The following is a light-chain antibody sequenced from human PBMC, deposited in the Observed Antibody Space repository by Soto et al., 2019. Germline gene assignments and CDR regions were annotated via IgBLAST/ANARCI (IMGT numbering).Light chain of an antibody. V-gene: IGLV4-69*01. CDR1: SGYSTYG. J-gene: IGLJ3*02. CDR3: QTWGTGIGV. Sequence: QSVLTQSPSASASLGASVKLTCTLSSGYSTYGIAWHQQQPEKGPRFLMKLNSDCSHNKGDGIPDRFSGSSSGAERYLTSSSLKLEDEADYDCQTWGTGIGVFGGGTKLTVL. CDR2: LNSDCSH.